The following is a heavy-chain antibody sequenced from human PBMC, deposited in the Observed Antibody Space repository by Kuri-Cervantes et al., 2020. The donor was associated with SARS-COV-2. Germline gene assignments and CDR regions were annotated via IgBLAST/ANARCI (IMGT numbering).Heavy chain of an antibody. CDR3: AHRGLWDFFDD. Sequence: SGPTLVKPTQTLSLTYAFSGFSLRDRGMCVSWIRQPPGKALEWLARIDWDNEKYYSTSLRTRLTISKDTSQNQVFLTMTNMDPVDTATYYCAHRGLWDFFDDWGQGTLVTVSS. J-gene: IGHJ4*02. V-gene: IGHV2-70*12. CDR1: GFSLRDRGMC. CDR2: IDWDNEK. D-gene: IGHD5-18*01.